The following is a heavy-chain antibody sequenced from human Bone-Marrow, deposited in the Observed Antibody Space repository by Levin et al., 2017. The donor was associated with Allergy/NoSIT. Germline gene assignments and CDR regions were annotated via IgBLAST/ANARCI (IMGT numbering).Heavy chain of an antibody. CDR3: ASLIYGDKSYYYYGMDV. CDR2: MNPNSGNT. CDR1: GYTFTSYD. J-gene: IGHJ6*02. D-gene: IGHD4-17*01. Sequence: ASVKVSCKASGYTFTSYDINWVRQATGQGLEWMGWMNPNSGNTGYAQKFQGRVTMTRNTSISTAYMELSSLRSEDTAVYYCASLIYGDKSYYYYGMDVWGQGTTVTVSS. V-gene: IGHV1-8*01.